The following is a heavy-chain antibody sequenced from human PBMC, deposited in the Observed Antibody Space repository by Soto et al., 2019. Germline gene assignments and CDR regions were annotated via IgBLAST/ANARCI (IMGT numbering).Heavy chain of an antibody. CDR1: GYTFTSYA. CDR3: ATPIVAFY. J-gene: IGHJ4*02. V-gene: IGHV1-3*01. CDR2: INAGNGNT. Sequence: DQLVQSGAEVKKPGASVKVSCKASGYTFTSYAIHWVRQAPGQRLEWMGWINAGNGNTKYSQKFQGRVIITRDTSAGTAYMELRSLRSEDTAVYYCATPIVAFYWGQGTLVTVSS. D-gene: IGHD5-12*01.